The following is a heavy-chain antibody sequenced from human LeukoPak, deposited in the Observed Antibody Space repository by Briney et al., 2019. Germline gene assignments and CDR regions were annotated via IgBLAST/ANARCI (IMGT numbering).Heavy chain of an antibody. CDR2: ISSSSGTI. Sequence: PGGSLRLSCVASGFLFSGPTMNWVRQAPGKGLEWISYISSSSGTIYYAHSVKGRFTISRDNAENSLFLQMNGLRDEDTAVYYCARGIRYADYWGQGTLVTVSS. CDR1: GFLFSGPT. J-gene: IGHJ4*02. V-gene: IGHV3-48*02. D-gene: IGHD3-16*01. CDR3: ARGIRYADY.